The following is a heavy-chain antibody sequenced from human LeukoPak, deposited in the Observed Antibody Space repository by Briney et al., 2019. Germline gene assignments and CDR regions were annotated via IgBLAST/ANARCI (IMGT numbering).Heavy chain of an antibody. CDR3: ARDLAYSRLDY. J-gene: IGHJ4*02. Sequence: GGSLRLSCAASGFTFDDYAMHWVRQAPGKGLEWVSGISWNSGSIGYADSVKGRFTISRDNAENSLYLQMNSLRVEDTAFYYCARDLAYSRLDYWGQGMLVTVSS. D-gene: IGHD5-18*01. CDR1: GFTFDDYA. CDR2: ISWNSGSI. V-gene: IGHV3-9*01.